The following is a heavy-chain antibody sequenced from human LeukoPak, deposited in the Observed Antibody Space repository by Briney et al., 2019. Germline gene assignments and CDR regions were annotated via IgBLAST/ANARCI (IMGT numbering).Heavy chain of an antibody. J-gene: IGHJ4*02. D-gene: IGHD2-2*01. CDR3: ARHGGHCTRTSCPGFDY. Sequence: GESLKISCKGSGYSFTSYWIGWVRQMPGKGLEWMGIIYPGDSDTRYSPSFQGQVTISADKSISTAYLQWSSLKASDTAMYYCARHGGHCTRTSCPGFDYWGQGTLVTVSS. CDR2: IYPGDSDT. CDR1: GYSFTSYW. V-gene: IGHV5-51*01.